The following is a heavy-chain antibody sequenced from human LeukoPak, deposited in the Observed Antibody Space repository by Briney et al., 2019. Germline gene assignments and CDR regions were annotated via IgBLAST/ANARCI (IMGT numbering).Heavy chain of an antibody. CDR2: VSSTGTP. Sequence: PSETLSLTCTVSGVPLSGYYYWTWIRQPAGKGLEWIGRVSSTGTPEYNPSLKNRVAISVDPSESRFFLTVSSVTAADTAVYYCARSADYGDYGYFLHWGQGTLVTVAS. CDR1: GVPLSGYYY. D-gene: IGHD4-17*01. V-gene: IGHV4-4*07. J-gene: IGHJ1*01. CDR3: ARSADYGDYGYFLH.